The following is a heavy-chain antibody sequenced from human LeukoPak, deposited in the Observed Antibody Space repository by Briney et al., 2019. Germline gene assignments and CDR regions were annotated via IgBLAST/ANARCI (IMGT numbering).Heavy chain of an antibody. J-gene: IGHJ6*02. D-gene: IGHD2-21*01. CDR2: ISGSGGST. V-gene: IGHV3-23*01. CDR3: AKAYWYGNYYYGIDV. CDR1: GFTFSSYA. Sequence: GGSLRLSCAASGFTFSSYAMSWVRQAPGKGLEWVSAISGSGGSTYYADSVKGRFTISRDNSKNTLYLQMNSLRAEDTAVYYCAKAYWYGNYYYGIDVWGQGTTVTVSS.